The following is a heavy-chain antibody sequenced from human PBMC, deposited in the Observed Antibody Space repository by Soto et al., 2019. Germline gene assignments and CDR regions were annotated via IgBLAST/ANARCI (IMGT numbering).Heavy chain of an antibody. CDR3: ARWHYDFWSGYYSGTSNAGDY. V-gene: IGHV4-30-4*01. CDR2: IYYSGST. Sequence: QVQLQESGPGLVKPSQTLSLTCTVSGGSISSGDYYWSWIRQPPGKGLEWIGYIYYSGSTYYNPSLKSRVTISVDTSKNQFSLKLSSVTAADTAVYYCARWHYDFWSGYYSGTSNAGDYWGQGTLVTVSS. J-gene: IGHJ4*02. CDR1: GGSISSGDYY. D-gene: IGHD3-3*01.